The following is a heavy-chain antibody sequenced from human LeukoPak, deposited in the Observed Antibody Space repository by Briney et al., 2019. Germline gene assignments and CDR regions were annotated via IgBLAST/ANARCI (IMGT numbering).Heavy chain of an antibody. J-gene: IGHJ4*02. CDR2: ISSSSSYI. D-gene: IGHD5-18*01. CDR3: ARASXWGYVYXYFDY. CDR1: GFTFSSYS. Sequence: GGSLRLSCAASGFTFSSYSMNWVRQAPGKGLEWVSSISSSSSYIYYADSVKGRFTISRDNAKNSLYLQMNSLRAEDTAVYYCARASXWGYVYXYFDYWGQGTLVTVSS. V-gene: IGHV3-21*01.